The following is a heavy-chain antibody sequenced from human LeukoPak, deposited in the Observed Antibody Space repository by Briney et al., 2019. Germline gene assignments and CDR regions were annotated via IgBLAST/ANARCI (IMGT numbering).Heavy chain of an antibody. D-gene: IGHD5-12*01. Sequence: ASVKVSCKASGYTFTGYCMHWVRQAPGQGLEWMGWINPNSGGTNYAQKFQGRVTMTRDTSISTAYMELSRLRSDDTAVYYCARVHSGYDFFDYWGQGTLVTVSS. CDR2: INPNSGGT. J-gene: IGHJ4*02. V-gene: IGHV1-2*02. CDR3: ARVHSGYDFFDY. CDR1: GYTFTGYC.